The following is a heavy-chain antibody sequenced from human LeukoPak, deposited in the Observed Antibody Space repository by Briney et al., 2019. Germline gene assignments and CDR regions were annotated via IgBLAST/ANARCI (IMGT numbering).Heavy chain of an antibody. D-gene: IGHD1-1*01. Sequence: GRSLRLSCAASGFTFSSYATHWVRQAPGKGLEWVAVISYDGSNKYYADSVKGRFTISRDNSKNTLYLQMNSLRAEDTAVYYCARDGPGGGMDVWGQGTTVTVSS. V-gene: IGHV3-30-3*01. J-gene: IGHJ6*02. CDR2: ISYDGSNK. CDR1: GFTFSSYA. CDR3: ARDGPGGGMDV.